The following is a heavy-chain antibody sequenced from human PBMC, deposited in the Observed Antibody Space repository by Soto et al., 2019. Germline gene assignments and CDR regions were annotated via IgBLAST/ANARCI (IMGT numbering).Heavy chain of an antibody. CDR3: ARDPRSITGTTSSEDFQP. D-gene: IGHD1-1*01. V-gene: IGHV1-69*01. Sequence: QAQLMQSGAEVKEPGSSVKVSCKASGGTFSGYAISWVRQAPGQGLEWLGGIIPIFGITNYAQKFQNRLTMTADEYSATVYMDLRSLTSEDSAIYYCARDPRSITGTTSSEDFQPWGQGTLVSVS. CDR1: GGTFSGYA. CDR2: IIPIFGIT. J-gene: IGHJ1*01.